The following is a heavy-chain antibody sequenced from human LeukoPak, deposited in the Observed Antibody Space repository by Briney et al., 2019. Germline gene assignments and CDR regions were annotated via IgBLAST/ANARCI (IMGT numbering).Heavy chain of an antibody. D-gene: IGHD5-18*01. Sequence: GSLLLSCAASGRTFISQAMSWVRQAPGEGLQWGSALTCSGGSTYYADSVKGRFTISRDNSKNTLYLQMNSLRAEDTAVYYCAKSDVELWRPFDYGGQGTLVTVSS. J-gene: IGHJ4*02. V-gene: IGHV3-23*01. CDR1: GRTFISQA. CDR2: LTCSGGST. CDR3: AKSDVELWRPFDY.